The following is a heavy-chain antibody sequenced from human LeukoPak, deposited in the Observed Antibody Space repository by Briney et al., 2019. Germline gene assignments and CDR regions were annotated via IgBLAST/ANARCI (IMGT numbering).Heavy chain of an antibody. CDR1: AFSFSGYN. D-gene: IGHD1-26*01. Sequence: GGSLRLSCAASAFSFSGYNMNWVRQAPGKGLEWVSSISSSGTYIYYRDSVKGRFTSSRDNAENSLYLEMHSLRVEDTAIYYCVRDRGSYLPIDYWGPGTLVTVSS. CDR3: VRDRGSYLPIDY. CDR2: ISSSGTYI. J-gene: IGHJ4*02. V-gene: IGHV3-21*01.